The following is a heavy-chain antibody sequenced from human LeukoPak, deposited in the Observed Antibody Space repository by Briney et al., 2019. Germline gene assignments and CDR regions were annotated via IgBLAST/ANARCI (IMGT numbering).Heavy chain of an antibody. J-gene: IGHJ3*02. Sequence: GGSLRLSCAASGFTFSSYAMSWVRQAPGEGLEWVSGISSSGGSTYYADSVKGRFTISRDNSKNTLFLQMHTLRAEDSAEYYCAKSLLTTATGTGRAFDIWGQGTMVTVSA. D-gene: IGHD1-1*01. CDR2: ISSSGGST. CDR1: GFTFSSYA. V-gene: IGHV3-23*01. CDR3: AKSLLTTATGTGRAFDI.